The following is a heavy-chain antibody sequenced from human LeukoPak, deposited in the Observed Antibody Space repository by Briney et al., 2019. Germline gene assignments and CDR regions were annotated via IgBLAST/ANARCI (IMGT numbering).Heavy chain of an antibody. CDR3: AKRMVRGVKTTLPFDY. D-gene: IGHD3-10*01. Sequence: PGGSLRLSCAASGFTFSSYAMSWVRQAPGKGLEWVSAISGSGGSTYYADSVKGRFTISRDNSKNTLYLQMDSLRAEDTAVYYCAKRMVRGVKTTLPFDYWGQGTLVTVSS. J-gene: IGHJ4*02. CDR2: ISGSGGST. CDR1: GFTFSSYA. V-gene: IGHV3-23*01.